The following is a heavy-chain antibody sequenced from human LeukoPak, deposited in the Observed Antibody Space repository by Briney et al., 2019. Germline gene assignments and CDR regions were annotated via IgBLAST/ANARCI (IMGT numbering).Heavy chain of an antibody. CDR3: ARGRWWFAGRPPHYMDV. V-gene: IGHV4-38-2*02. CDR1: GYSISSGNY. Sequence: SETLSLTCTVSGYSISSGNYWGCIRQPPGKGLVWFGSIYHSGSTYYNPSLKSRVTISVDTSKNQFSLNLNSVTAADTAVYYCARGRWWFAGRPPHYMDVWGKGTTVTVSS. D-gene: IGHD6-6*01. CDR2: IYHSGST. J-gene: IGHJ6*03.